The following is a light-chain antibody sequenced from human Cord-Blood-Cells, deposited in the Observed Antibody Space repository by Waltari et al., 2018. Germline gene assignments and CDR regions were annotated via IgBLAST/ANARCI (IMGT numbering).Light chain of an antibody. CDR2: EVS. Sequence: QSALSQPASVSGSPRQSITISCTGTSSDVGGYTYVSWYQQHPGKAPKLMISEVSNRPSGVSNRFSGSKSGNTASLTISGLQAEDEADYYCSSYTSSSTLVFGTGTKVTVL. CDR1: SSDVGGYTY. V-gene: IGLV2-14*01. J-gene: IGLJ1*01. CDR3: SSYTSSSTLV.